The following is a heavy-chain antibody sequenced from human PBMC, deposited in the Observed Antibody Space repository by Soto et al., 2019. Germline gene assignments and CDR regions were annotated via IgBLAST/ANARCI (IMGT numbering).Heavy chain of an antibody. CDR1: GYTFTSYA. D-gene: IGHD1-26*01. Sequence: QVQLVQSGAEVKKPGASVKVSCKASGYTFTSYAMHWVRQAPGQRLEWMGWINAGNGNTKYSQKFQGRVTITRDTSXXTAYMELSSLRSEDTAVYYCAREGIVGATPGYFDLWGRGTLVTVSS. V-gene: IGHV1-3*01. CDR3: AREGIVGATPGYFDL. J-gene: IGHJ2*01. CDR2: INAGNGNT.